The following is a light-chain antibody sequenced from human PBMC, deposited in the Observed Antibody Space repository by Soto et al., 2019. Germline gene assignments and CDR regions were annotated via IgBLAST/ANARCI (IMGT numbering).Light chain of an antibody. CDR2: GAS. V-gene: IGKV1-9*01. Sequence: DIQLTQSPAFLSASVGERVTISCRASQGISDYFAWYQQKPGQAPKLLIYGASTLQSGVPSRFSGSASGTEFTLTISSLQPEDFAMYFCQQFNAYPLTFGGGTKLEIK. J-gene: IGKJ4*01. CDR1: QGISDY. CDR3: QQFNAYPLT.